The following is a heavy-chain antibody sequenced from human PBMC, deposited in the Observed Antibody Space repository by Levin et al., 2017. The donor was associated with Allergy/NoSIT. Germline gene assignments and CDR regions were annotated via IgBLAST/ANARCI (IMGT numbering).Heavy chain of an antibody. CDR1: GYSFTSYW. V-gene: IGHV5-51*01. CDR3: ARRDSDGSNSFDY. Sequence: GESLKISCQASGYSFTSYWFGWVRQRPGKGLEWMGLIFPSDSDTRVSPSFQGQIIMSVDKSTSTAYLQGSSLKASDTSIYYCARRDSDGSNSFDYWGQGTLVTVSS. D-gene: IGHD4-23*01. J-gene: IGHJ4*02. CDR2: IFPSDSDT.